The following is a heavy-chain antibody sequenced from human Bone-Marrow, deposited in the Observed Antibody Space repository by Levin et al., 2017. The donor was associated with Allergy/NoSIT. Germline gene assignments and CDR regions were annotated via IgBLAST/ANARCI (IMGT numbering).Heavy chain of an antibody. V-gene: IGHV3-23*01. J-gene: IGHJ4*02. CDR1: RFTFSTYT. CDR3: ATRYYGDYSY. CDR2: ISGGGDST. D-gene: IGHD4-17*01. Sequence: ASVKVSCAASRFTFSTYTMTWVRQAPGKGLEWVSAISGGGDSTYYADSVKGRFTISRDNSKNTLYLQMNSLRAEDTAVYYCATRYYGDYSYWGQGTLVTVSS.